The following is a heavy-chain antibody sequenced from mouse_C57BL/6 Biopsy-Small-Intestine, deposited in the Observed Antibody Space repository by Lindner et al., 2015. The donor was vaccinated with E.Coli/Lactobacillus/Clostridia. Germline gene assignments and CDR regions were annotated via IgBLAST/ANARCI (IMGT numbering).Heavy chain of an antibody. CDR1: GYAFSSYW. J-gene: IGHJ2*01. CDR3: ARSGNYYFDY. D-gene: IGHD2-1*01. CDR2: IYPGDGDT. Sequence: VQLQESGAELVKPGASVKISCKASGYAFSSYWMNWVKQRPGKGLEWIGQIYPGDGDTNYNGKFKGKATLTVDQSSSTAYMQLNSLTSEDSAIYFCARSGNYYFDYWGQGTTLTVSS. V-gene: IGHV1-80*01.